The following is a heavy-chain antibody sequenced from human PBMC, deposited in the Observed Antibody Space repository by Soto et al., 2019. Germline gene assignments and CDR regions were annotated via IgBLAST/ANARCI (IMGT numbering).Heavy chain of an antibody. D-gene: IGHD1-1*01. CDR1: GFTFSNSW. CDR3: AGGSGWVHDY. V-gene: IGHV3-7*04. J-gene: IGHJ4*02. Sequence: EVQLVESGGGLVQPGGSLRLSCAASGFTFSNSWMNWVRQAPGKGLEWVANIKQDGSAKYYVDSVKGRFTISRDNPKNLLYLQTNSLRAEDTAVYYCAGGSGWVHDYWGQGTLVTVSS. CDR2: IKQDGSAK.